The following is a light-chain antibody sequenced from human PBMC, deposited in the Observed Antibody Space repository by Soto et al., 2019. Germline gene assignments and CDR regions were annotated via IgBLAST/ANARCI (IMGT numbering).Light chain of an antibody. V-gene: IGLV4-69*01. CDR1: SGHSNYA. Sequence: QAVLTQSPSASASLGASVKLTCTLSSGHSNYAIAWHQQQPEKGPRYLMKVNNDGSHIKGDGIPDRFSGSSSGAERYLTISSLQSEDEADYYCQTWGTGYWVFGRGTKLTVL. CDR3: QTWGTGYWV. CDR2: VNNDGSH. J-gene: IGLJ3*02.